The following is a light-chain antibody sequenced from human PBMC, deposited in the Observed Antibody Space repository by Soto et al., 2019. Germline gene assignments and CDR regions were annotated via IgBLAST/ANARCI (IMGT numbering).Light chain of an antibody. CDR3: QQSATSAWT. V-gene: IGKV3-20*01. CDR1: QSVSSSS. Sequence: EMVLTQSPGTLSLSPGERATLSCRASQSVSSSSLAWYQQKPGQAPRLLIYGASSRATGIPDRFSGSGSGTDFTLTISRLEPEDFAVYYCQQSATSAWTFGQGTKVEIK. J-gene: IGKJ1*01. CDR2: GAS.